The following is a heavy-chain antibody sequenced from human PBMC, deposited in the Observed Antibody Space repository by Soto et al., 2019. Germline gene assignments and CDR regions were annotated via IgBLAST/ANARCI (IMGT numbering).Heavy chain of an antibody. J-gene: IGHJ3*02. Sequence: PGGSLRLSCAASGFTFSSYAMHWVRQAPGKGLEWVAVISYDGSNKYYADSVKGRFTISRDNSKNTLYLQMNSLRAEDTAVYYCARDYRKRVLRYFDWLPDAFDIWGQGTMVT. V-gene: IGHV3-30-3*01. CDR3: ARDYRKRVLRYFDWLPDAFDI. CDR1: GFTFSSYA. CDR2: ISYDGSNK. D-gene: IGHD3-9*01.